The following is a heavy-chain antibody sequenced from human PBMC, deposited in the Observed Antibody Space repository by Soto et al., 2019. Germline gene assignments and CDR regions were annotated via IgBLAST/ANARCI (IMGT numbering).Heavy chain of an antibody. V-gene: IGHV3-23*01. CDR1: GFPFSNYY. Sequence: PGGSLRLSCVASGFPFSNYYMDWVRQAPGKGLEWVAVISGSEDNIHYADSVKGRFTISRDNSMNTLYLQMNSLRADDTAIYYWAKDLRPLLWPSEVFDFWGQGKMVTVS. CDR2: ISGSEDNI. D-gene: IGHD3-16*01. J-gene: IGHJ3*01. CDR3: AKDLRPLLWPSEVFDF.